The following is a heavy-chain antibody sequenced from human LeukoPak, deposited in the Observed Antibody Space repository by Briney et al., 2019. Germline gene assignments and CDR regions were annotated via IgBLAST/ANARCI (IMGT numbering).Heavy chain of an antibody. D-gene: IGHD3-22*01. J-gene: IGHJ4*02. CDR3: ATVYSYDSSAYYRLDY. Sequence: ASVKVSCKASGYTFTGHYMHWVRQAPGKGLEWMGGFDPEDGERFYAQKFQGRVTMTEDTSTDTAYMELSSLRSEDTAVYYCATVYSYDSSAYYRLDYWGQGTLVTVSS. CDR1: GYTFTGHY. V-gene: IGHV1-24*01. CDR2: FDPEDGER.